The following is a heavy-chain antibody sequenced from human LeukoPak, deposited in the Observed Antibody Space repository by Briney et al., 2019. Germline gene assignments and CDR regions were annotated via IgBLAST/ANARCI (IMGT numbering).Heavy chain of an antibody. V-gene: IGHV3-11*01. CDR2: ISSSGSTI. CDR1: GGSIRSYY. CDR3: AREGDILTGYYSFDY. J-gene: IGHJ4*02. Sequence: LSLTCNVSGGSIRSYYWSWIRQPPGKGLEWVSYISSSGSTIYYADSVKGRFTISRDNAKNSLYLQMNSLRAEDTAVYYCAREGDILTGYYSFDYWGQGTLVTVSS. D-gene: IGHD3-9*01.